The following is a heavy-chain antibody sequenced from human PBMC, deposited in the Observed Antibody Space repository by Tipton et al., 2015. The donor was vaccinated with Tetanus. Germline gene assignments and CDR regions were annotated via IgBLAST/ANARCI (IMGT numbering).Heavy chain of an antibody. CDR2: ILYGGST. Sequence: TLSLTCTVFGGSVSSGSYYWAWIRQPPGKGLEYIGYILYGGSTHYNPSLKSQVTVSADPSENQFSLNLSSVTAADTAVYYCARIHDFWSGYFDFWGQGTLVTVTS. J-gene: IGHJ4*02. V-gene: IGHV4-61*01. CDR1: GGSVSSGSYY. CDR3: ARIHDFWSGYFDF. D-gene: IGHD3-3*01.